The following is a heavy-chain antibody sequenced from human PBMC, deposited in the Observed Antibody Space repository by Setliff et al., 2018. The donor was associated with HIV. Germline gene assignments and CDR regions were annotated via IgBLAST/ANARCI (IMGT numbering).Heavy chain of an antibody. CDR1: GYTFTSYG. J-gene: IGHJ6*02. V-gene: IGHV1-18*01. D-gene: IGHD4-17*01. CDR3: ARDYGGNSRGDYYYGMDV. CDR2: ISAYNGNT. Sequence: ASVKVSCKASGYTFTSYGISWVRQAPGQGLGWMGWISAYNGNTNYAQKLQGRVTMTTDTSTSTAYMELRSLRSDDTAVYYCARDYGGNSRGDYYYGMDVWGQGTTVTVSS.